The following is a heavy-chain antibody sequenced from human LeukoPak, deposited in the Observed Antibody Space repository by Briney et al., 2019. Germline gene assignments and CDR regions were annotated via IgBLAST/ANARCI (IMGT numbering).Heavy chain of an antibody. D-gene: IGHD6-13*01. CDR1: GFTFSNAW. Sequence: GGSLRLSCAASGFTFSNAWMSWVRQAPGKGLKWVGRIKSKTDGGTTDYAAPVKGRFTISRDDSKNTLYLQMNSLKTEDTAVYYCTTDVAAALYYYGMDVWGQGTTVTVSS. CDR2: IKSKTDGGTT. CDR3: TTDVAAALYYYGMDV. V-gene: IGHV3-15*01. J-gene: IGHJ6*02.